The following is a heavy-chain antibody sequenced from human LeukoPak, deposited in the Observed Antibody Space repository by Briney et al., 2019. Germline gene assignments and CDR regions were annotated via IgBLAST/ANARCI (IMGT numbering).Heavy chain of an antibody. CDR2: IYYSGST. CDR3: ARDERYDSSGYPFDY. J-gene: IGHJ4*02. D-gene: IGHD3-22*01. Sequence: PSETLSLTCTVSGDSISSSTYYWGRIRQPPGKGLEWIGSIYYSGSTYYNPSLKSRVTISIDTSKNQFSLKLSSVTAADTAVYYCARDERYDSSGYPFDYWGQGTLVTVSS. V-gene: IGHV4-39*07. CDR1: GDSISSSTYY.